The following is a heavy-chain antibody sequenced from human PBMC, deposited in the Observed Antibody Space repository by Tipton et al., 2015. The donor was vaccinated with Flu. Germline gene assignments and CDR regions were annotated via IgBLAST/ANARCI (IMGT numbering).Heavy chain of an antibody. Sequence: TLSLTCTVPGGPISSSSYYWGWIRQPPGKGLEWIGTIYYSGSTYYNPSLKSRVTMSVDTSKNQFSLKLSSVTAADTAVYYCACRGSCYHWGQGTLVTVSS. D-gene: IGHD1-26*01. CDR2: IYYSGST. CDR3: ACRGSCYH. V-gene: IGHV4-39*07. J-gene: IGHJ4*02. CDR1: GGPISSSSYY.